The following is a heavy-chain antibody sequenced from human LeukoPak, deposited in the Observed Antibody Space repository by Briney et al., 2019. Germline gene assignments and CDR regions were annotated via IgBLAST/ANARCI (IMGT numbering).Heavy chain of an antibody. V-gene: IGHV1-8*01. CDR2: MNPNSGKA. J-gene: IGHJ2*01. Sequence: ASVRVSCKASGYTFTSYDIHWVRQATGQGLEWMGWMNPNSGKAGYAQRFQGRVTMTRNTSITTAYMELSSLRSEDTAMYYCASLIQNVYYGSEGAGYFDLWGRGTLVTVSS. CDR3: ASLIQNVYYGSEGAGYFDL. D-gene: IGHD3-10*01. CDR1: GYTFTSYD.